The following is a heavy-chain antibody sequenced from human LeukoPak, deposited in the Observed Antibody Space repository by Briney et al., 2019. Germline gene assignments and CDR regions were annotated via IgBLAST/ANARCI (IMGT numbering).Heavy chain of an antibody. J-gene: IGHJ6*02. CDR3: ARDSGYSYGYFYYYYYGMDV. D-gene: IGHD5-18*01. V-gene: IGHV3-33*01. CDR2: IWYDGSNK. CDR1: GFTFSSYG. Sequence: GGSLRLSRAASGFTFSSYGMHWVRQAPGKGLEWVAVIWYDGSNKYYADSVKGRFTISRDNSKNTLYLQMNSLRAEDTAVYYCARDSGYSYGYFYYYYYGMDVWGQGTTVTVSS.